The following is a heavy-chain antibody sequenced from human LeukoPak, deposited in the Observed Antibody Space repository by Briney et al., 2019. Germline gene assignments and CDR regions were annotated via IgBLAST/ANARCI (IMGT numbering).Heavy chain of an antibody. J-gene: IGHJ3*02. D-gene: IGHD2-2*01. Sequence: PSETLSLTCTVSGDSISSGNFYWSWIRQPAGKGLEWIGSIHSSGSTYYNLSLKSRVTISVDTSKNHFSLKMNSVTAADTAIYYCARPRASRTYPNDAFDIWGQGTMVTVSS. CDR1: GDSISSGNFY. CDR3: ARPRASRTYPNDAFDI. CDR2: IHSSGST. V-gene: IGHV4-39*02.